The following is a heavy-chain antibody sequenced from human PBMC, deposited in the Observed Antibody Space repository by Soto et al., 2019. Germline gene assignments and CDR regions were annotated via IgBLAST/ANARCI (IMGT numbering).Heavy chain of an antibody. CDR3: ARGLNDSSGSYWFPSYSSDY. CDR1: GGSISSYY. V-gene: IGHV4-59*01. J-gene: IGHJ4*02. CDR2: IYYSGST. Sequence: SETLSLTCTVPGGSISSYYWSWIRQPPGKGLEWIGYIYYSGSTNYNPSLKSRVTISVDTSKNQFSLKLSSVTAADTAVYYCARGLNDSSGSYWFPSYSSDYWGAGTVLTFSS. D-gene: IGHD3-22*01.